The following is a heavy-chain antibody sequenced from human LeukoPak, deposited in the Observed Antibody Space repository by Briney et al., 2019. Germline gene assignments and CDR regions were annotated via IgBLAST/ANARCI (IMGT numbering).Heavy chain of an antibody. D-gene: IGHD3-22*01. CDR3: AKGPSSGSGYY. Sequence: GGSLRLSCAASGFTFSSYSMNWVRQAPGKGLEWVSAISGSGGSTYYADSVKGRFTISRDNSKNTLYLQMNSLRAYDTAVYYCAKGPSSGSGYYWGQGTLVTVSS. V-gene: IGHV3-23*01. CDR1: GFTFSSYS. J-gene: IGHJ4*02. CDR2: ISGSGGST.